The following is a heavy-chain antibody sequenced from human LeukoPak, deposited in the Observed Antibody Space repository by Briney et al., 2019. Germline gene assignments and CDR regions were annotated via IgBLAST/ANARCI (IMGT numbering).Heavy chain of an antibody. CDR3: ARGRADRGFYYYYVDF. CDR2: MSYSGTT. V-gene: IGHV4-59*01. CDR1: VDSISSYY. J-gene: IGHJ6*03. Sequence: SETLTHTCTVSVDSISSYYWSWFRQSPGMGLQWIGYMSYSGTTNYNPSLKSRVTISEDTSKKRFSLNLNSVTAADTAMYYCARGRADRGFYYYYVDFWGKGTAVTVSS. D-gene: IGHD4/OR15-4a*01.